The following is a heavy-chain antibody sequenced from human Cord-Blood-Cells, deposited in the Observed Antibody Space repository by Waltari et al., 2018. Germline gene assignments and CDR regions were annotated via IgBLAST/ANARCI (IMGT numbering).Heavy chain of an antibody. CDR1: GYTFTSYY. Sequence: QVQLVQSGAEVKKPGASVKVSCKASGYTFTSYYMHWVRQAPGQELEWRGIKNPSGGITSYAQRFQGGVTMTRDTSTSTVYMELSSRRSEDTAVYYCARSRDGYNFDYWGQGTLVTVSS. J-gene: IGHJ4*02. CDR3: ARSRDGYNFDY. D-gene: IGHD5-12*01. V-gene: IGHV1-46*01. CDR2: KNPSGGIT.